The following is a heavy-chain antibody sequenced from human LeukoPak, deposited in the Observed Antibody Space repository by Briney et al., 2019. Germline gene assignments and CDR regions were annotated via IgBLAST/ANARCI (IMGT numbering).Heavy chain of an antibody. Sequence: GGSLRLSCAASGFTFSSYGMHWVRQAPGRGLEWVSYISGSGSTIYFADSVKGRFTISRDNAKNSLYLQMNSLRAEDTAVYYCASIMRGYTYGPLAYWGQGSLVTVSS. J-gene: IGHJ4*02. V-gene: IGHV3-48*04. CDR3: ASIMRGYTYGPLAY. CDR1: GFTFSSYG. D-gene: IGHD5-18*01. CDR2: ISGSGSTI.